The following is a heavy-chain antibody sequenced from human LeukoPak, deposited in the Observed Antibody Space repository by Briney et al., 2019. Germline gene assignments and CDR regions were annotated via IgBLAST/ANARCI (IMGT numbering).Heavy chain of an antibody. CDR2: ISYDGINK. CDR1: GFTFSAYP. J-gene: IGHJ6*02. Sequence: GGSLRLSCGASGFTFSAYPIHWVRQAPGKGLEWVAVISYDGINKYYADSVKGRFTISRDNSKNTLYLQMNSLRSDDTAVYYCARDRDRRNGYYSGMDVWGQGTTVTVSS. V-gene: IGHV3-30-3*01. D-gene: IGHD3-22*01. CDR3: ARDRDRRNGYYSGMDV.